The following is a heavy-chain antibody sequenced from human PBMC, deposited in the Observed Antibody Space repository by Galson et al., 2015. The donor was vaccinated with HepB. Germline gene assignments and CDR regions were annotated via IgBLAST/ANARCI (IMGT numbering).Heavy chain of an antibody. D-gene: IGHD3-10*01. CDR1: GYTFTSYY. CDR2: IIPILGIA. CDR3: ATQVLLWFGELLSDAFDI. V-gene: IGHV1-69*02. J-gene: IGHJ3*02. Sequence: SVKVSCKASGYTFTSYYMHWVRQAPGQGLEWMGRIIPILGIANYAQKFQGRVTITADKSTSTAYMELSSLRSEDTAVYYCATQVLLWFGELLSDAFDIWGQGTMVTVSS.